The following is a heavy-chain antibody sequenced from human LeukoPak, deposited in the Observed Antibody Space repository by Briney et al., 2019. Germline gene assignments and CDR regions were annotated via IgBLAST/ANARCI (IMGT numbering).Heavy chain of an antibody. V-gene: IGHV1-69*04. CDR2: IIPIFGIA. CDR1: GGTFSSYA. CDR3: ARAAVDTAMVTPPLNWFDP. J-gene: IGHJ5*02. Sequence: SVKVSCKASGGTFSSYAISWVRQAPGQGLEWMGRIIPIFGIANYAQKSQGRVTITADKSTSTAYMELSSLRSEDTAVYYCARAAVDTAMVTPPLNWFDPWGQGTLVTVSS. D-gene: IGHD5-18*01.